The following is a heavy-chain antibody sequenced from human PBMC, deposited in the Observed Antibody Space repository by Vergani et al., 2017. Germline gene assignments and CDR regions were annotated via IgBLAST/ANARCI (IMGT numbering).Heavy chain of an antibody. CDR1: GVTFSSYA. CDR3: AIATYETYYYYGMDV. Sequence: QVQLVQSGAEVKKPGSSVKLSCKASGVTFSSYAISWVRQAPGQGLVWMGGIIPIFGTANYAQKFQGRVTITADESTSTAYMELSSLRSEDTAVYYCAIATYETYYYYGMDVWGQGTTVTVPS. J-gene: IGHJ6*02. V-gene: IGHV1-69*12. CDR2: IIPIFGTA. D-gene: IGHD3-22*01.